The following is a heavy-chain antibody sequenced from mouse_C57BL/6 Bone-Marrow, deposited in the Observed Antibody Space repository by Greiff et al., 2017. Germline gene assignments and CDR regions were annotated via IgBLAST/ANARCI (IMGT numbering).Heavy chain of an antibody. J-gene: IGHJ4*01. CDR3: ARSYDYADYTMDY. Sequence: QVQLQQPGAELVKPGASVKLSCKASGYTFTNYWMHWVKQRPGQGLEWIGMMHPNGGSPDYNEKFKSEATLSVDKSSRTAYMEHSSLTSEDSAVYYCARSYDYADYTMDYWGQGTSVTVSS. CDR2: MHPNGGSP. D-gene: IGHD2-4*01. V-gene: IGHV1-64*01. CDR1: GYTFTNYW.